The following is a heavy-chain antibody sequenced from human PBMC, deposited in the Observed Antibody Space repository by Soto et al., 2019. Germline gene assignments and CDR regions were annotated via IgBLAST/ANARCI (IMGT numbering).Heavy chain of an antibody. CDR1: GYTFTSYG. J-gene: IGHJ6*02. CDR2: ISAYNGNT. CDR3: ASVVVGAYYYYYGMDV. D-gene: IGHD2-15*01. Sequence: ASVKVSCKASGYTFTSYGISWVRQAPGQGLEWMGWISAYNGNTNYAQKLQGRVTMTTDTSTSTAYMGLRSLRSDDTAVYYCASVVVGAYYYYYGMDVWGQGTTVTVSS. V-gene: IGHV1-18*04.